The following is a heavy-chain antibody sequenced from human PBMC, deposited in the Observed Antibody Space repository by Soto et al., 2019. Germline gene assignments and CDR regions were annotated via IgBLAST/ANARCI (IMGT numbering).Heavy chain of an antibody. V-gene: IGHV3-30*03. CDR3: AYYSSSWYVDY. J-gene: IGHJ4*02. D-gene: IGHD6-13*01. Sequence: GGSLRLSCAASGFTFSSYGMHWVRQAPGKGLEWVAVISYDGSNKYYADSVKGRFTISRDNSKNTLYLQMNSLRAEDTAVYYCAYYSSSWYVDYWGQGTLVTVSS. CDR1: GFTFSSYG. CDR2: ISYDGSNK.